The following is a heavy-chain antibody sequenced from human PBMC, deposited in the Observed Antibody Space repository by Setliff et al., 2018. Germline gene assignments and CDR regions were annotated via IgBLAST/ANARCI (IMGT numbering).Heavy chain of an antibody. D-gene: IGHD1-20*01. J-gene: IGHJ4*02. V-gene: IGHV3-30*03. CDR2: ILDDGVKK. CDR1: GFTFSTYR. Sequence: PGGSLRLSCAASGFTFSTYRMHWVRQAPGKGLEWVAVILDDGVKKYHADSVKGRFTISRDNSKNTLYLQMNSLRPEDTAVYYCARVISGIWDFDYWGQGTLVTVSS. CDR3: ARVISGIWDFDY.